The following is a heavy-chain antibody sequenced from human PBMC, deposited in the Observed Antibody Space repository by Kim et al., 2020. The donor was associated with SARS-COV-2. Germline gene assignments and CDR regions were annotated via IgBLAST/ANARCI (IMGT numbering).Heavy chain of an antibody. D-gene: IGHD3-10*01. V-gene: IGHV3-9*01. Sequence: SVKGRFTISRDNAKNSLYLQMNSLRAEDTALYYCAKDTRYYYGSGSYLDYWGQGTLVTVSS. CDR3: AKDTRYYYGSGSYLDY. J-gene: IGHJ4*02.